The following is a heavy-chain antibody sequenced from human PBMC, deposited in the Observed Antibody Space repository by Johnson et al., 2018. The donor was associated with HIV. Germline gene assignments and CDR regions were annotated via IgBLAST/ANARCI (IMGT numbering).Heavy chain of an antibody. D-gene: IGHD3-22*01. CDR1: GFTFDDYG. Sequence: QVQLVESGGGVVRPGGSLRLSCAASGFTFDDYGMSWVRQAPGKGLEWVAVISYDGSNKYYADSVKGRFTISRDISKNTLHLQMNSLRAEDTAVYYCAKGTHYSDSSGYYYHDAFDIWGQGTMVTVSS. V-gene: IGHV3-30*18. J-gene: IGHJ3*02. CDR3: AKGTHYSDSSGYYYHDAFDI. CDR2: ISYDGSNK.